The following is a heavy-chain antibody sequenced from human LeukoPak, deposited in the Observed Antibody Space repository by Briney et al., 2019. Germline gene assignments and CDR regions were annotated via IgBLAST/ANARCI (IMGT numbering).Heavy chain of an antibody. V-gene: IGHV3-7*01. Sequence: GGSLRLSCAASGFTFSSYWMSWVRQAPGKGLEWVANIKQDGSEKYYVDSVKGRFTISRDNSKNTLYLQMNSLRAEDTAVYYCAKGAVPASPLGGMDVWGQGTTVTVSS. CDR1: GFTFSSYW. D-gene: IGHD2-2*01. J-gene: IGHJ6*02. CDR2: IKQDGSEK. CDR3: AKGAVPASPLGGMDV.